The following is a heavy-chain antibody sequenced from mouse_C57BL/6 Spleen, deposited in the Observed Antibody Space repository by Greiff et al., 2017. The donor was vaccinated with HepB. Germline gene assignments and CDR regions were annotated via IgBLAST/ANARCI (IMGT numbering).Heavy chain of an antibody. Sequence: VQLQQSGAELVKPGASVKLSCKASGYTFTSYWMHWVKQRPGQGLEWIGMIHPNSGSTNYNEKFKSKATLTVDKSSSTAYMQLSSLTSEDSAVYYCARSGCDYPSFAYWGQGTLVTVSA. CDR3: ARSGCDYPSFAY. D-gene: IGHD2-4*01. CDR2: IHPNSGST. CDR1: GYTFTSYW. V-gene: IGHV1-64*01. J-gene: IGHJ3*01.